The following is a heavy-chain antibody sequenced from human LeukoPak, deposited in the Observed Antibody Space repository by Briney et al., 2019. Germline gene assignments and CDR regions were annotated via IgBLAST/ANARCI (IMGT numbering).Heavy chain of an antibody. D-gene: IGHD3/OR15-3a*01. CDR1: GGTFSSYT. CDR3: ARYRTGLGHNWFDP. J-gene: IGHJ5*02. Sequence: SVKVSCKASGGTFSSYTISWVRQAPGQGLEWMGRIIPILGIANYAQKFQGRVTITADKSTSTAYMELSSLRSEDTAVYYCARYRTGLGHNWFDPWGQGTLVTVSS. CDR2: IIPILGIA. V-gene: IGHV1-69*02.